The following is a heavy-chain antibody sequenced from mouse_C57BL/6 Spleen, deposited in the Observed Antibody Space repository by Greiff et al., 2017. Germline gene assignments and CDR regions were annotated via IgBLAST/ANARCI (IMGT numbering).Heavy chain of an antibody. J-gene: IGHJ1*03. CDR1: GYTFTSYW. V-gene: IGHV1-52*01. CDR3: ARQGVNWYFDV. CDR2: IDPSDSET. Sequence: QVQLKQPGAELVRPGSSVKLSCKASGYTFTSYWMHWVKQRPIQGLEWIGNIDPSDSETHYNQKFKDKATLTVDKSSSTAYMQLSSLTSEDSAVYYCARQGVNWYFDVWGTGTTVTVSS.